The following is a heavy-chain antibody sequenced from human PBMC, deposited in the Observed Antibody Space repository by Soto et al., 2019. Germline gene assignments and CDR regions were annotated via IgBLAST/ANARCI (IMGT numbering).Heavy chain of an antibody. Sequence: GESLKISCTASGYNFPGYWIGWVRQMPGKGLEWMGRIAPADSYTNYSPSFHGHVTMSVDRSTSTAYLQWGSLKASDTAMYYCVRVPIGHSDDSGYSDSWGQGTQVTVSS. V-gene: IGHV5-10-1*01. D-gene: IGHD3-22*01. CDR2: IAPADSYT. J-gene: IGHJ5*01. CDR3: VRVPIGHSDDSGYSDS. CDR1: GYNFPGYW.